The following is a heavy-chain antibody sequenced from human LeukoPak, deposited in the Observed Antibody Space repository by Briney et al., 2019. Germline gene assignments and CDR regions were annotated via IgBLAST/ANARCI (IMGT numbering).Heavy chain of an antibody. Sequence: GGSLRLSCVGSGSTFSNYWMHWVRQAPGKGLIWVSRIRFDGSSTMYADSVKGRFTISRDNAKNTLYLHMNSLRAEDTAGYYCARDDYYSSWGQGTLVTVSS. CDR3: ARDDYYSS. V-gene: IGHV3-74*03. CDR1: GSTFSNYW. D-gene: IGHD3-10*01. CDR2: IRFDGSST. J-gene: IGHJ5*02.